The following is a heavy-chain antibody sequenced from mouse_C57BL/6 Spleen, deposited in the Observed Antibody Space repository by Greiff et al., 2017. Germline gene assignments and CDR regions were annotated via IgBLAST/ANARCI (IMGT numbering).Heavy chain of an antibody. Sequence: VKLMASGPGLVAPSQSLSITCTVSGFSLTSYGVSWVRQPPGKGLEWLGVIWGDGSTNYHSALISRLSLSKDNSKSQAFFKLNSLQTADTDTYYDAKKRLCYEGYGMDYWGQGTSVTVSA. CDR1: GFSLTSYG. CDR3: AKKRLCYEGYGMDY. D-gene: IGHD2-3*01. CDR2: IWGDGST. V-gene: IGHV2-3*01. J-gene: IGHJ4*01.